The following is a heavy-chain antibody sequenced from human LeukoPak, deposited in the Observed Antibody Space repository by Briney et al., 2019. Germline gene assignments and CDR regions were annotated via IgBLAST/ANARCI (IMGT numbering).Heavy chain of an antibody. J-gene: IGHJ4*02. Sequence: SETLSLTCTVSGGSISWGGYYWSWIRQHPGKGLEWIGYIYYSGSTYYNPSLKSRVTISVDTSKNQFSLKLSSVTAADTAVYYCARGSGDYGDANFDYWGQGTLVTVSS. CDR3: ARGSGDYGDANFDY. D-gene: IGHD4-17*01. CDR1: GGSISWGGYY. V-gene: IGHV4-31*03. CDR2: IYYSGST.